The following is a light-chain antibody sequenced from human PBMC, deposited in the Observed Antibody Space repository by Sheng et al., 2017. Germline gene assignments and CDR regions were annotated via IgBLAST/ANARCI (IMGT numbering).Light chain of an antibody. V-gene: IGLV1-47*01. CDR1: SSNIGSNY. CDR3: AAWDDSLSKV. J-gene: IGLJ3*02. CDR2: RNN. Sequence: GQRVTISCSGSSSNIGSNYVYWYQQLPGTAPKLLIYRNNQRPSGVPDRFSGSKSGTSASLAISGLRSEDEADYYCAAWDDSLSKVFGGGTKLTVL.